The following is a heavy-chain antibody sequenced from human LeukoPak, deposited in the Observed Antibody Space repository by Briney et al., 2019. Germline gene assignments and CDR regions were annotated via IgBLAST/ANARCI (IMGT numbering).Heavy chain of an antibody. CDR1: GFTFSNYW. CDR3: ARASDPWLQLT. D-gene: IGHD5-24*01. CDR2: IKQDGSEK. V-gene: IGHV3-7*05. J-gene: IGHJ5*02. Sequence: GGSLRLSCAASGFTFSNYWMIWVRQAPGKGLEWVGNIKQDGSEKRYADSVRGRFSISRDNAQTSLYLQMNSLRAEDTAVYYCARASDPWLQLTWGQGTLSPSPQ.